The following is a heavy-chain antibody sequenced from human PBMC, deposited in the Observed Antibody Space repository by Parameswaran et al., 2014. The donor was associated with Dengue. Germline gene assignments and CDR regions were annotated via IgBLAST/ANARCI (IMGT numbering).Heavy chain of an antibody. CDR2: INHSGST. V-gene: IGHV4-34*01. Sequence: VRQAPGKGLEWIGEINHSGSTNYNPSLKSRVTISVDTSKNQFSLKLSSVTAADTAVYYCARGGDSGSYSSFDYWGQGTLVTVSS. CDR3: ARGGDSGSYSSFDY. D-gene: IGHD1-26*01. J-gene: IGHJ4*02.